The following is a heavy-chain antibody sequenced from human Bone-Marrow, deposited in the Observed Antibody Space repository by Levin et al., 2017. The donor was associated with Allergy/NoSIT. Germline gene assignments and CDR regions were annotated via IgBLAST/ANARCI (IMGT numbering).Heavy chain of an antibody. D-gene: IGHD5-24*01. CDR1: GYPLTAYY. V-gene: IGHV1-2*02. CDR3: ATWQRSTWPPGY. Sequence: GESLKISCKAFGYPLTAYYMHWVRQAPGQGLQWMGCINPNSGGTNPAQRFPGRITMTRDTSISTAYMELSRLTSDDTDLYYWATWQRSTWPPGYWGQGTLVTVSS. CDR2: INPNSGGT. J-gene: IGHJ4*02.